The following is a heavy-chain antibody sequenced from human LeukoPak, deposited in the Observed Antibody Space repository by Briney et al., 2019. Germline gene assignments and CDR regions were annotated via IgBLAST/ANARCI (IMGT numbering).Heavy chain of an antibody. CDR1: GFTFSSYA. Sequence: GGSLRLSCAASGFTFSSYAMHWVRQAPGKGLEYVSAISSNGGSTYYANSVKGRFTISRDNSKNTLYLQIGSLRAEDMAVYYCTRAAGYCSSTSCKGFDYWGQGTLVTVSS. CDR3: TRAAGYCSSTSCKGFDY. V-gene: IGHV3-64*01. D-gene: IGHD2-2*01. CDR2: ISSNGGST. J-gene: IGHJ4*02.